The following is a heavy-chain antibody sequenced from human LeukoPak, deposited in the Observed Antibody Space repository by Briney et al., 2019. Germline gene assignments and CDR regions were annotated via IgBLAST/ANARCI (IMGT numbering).Heavy chain of an antibody. CDR2: IIPIFGTA. Sequence: WASVKVSCKASGGTFSSYAISWVRQAPGQGLEWMGGIIPIFGTANYAQKFQGRVTITADESTSTAYMELSSLRSEDTAVYYCARGLNNWNDDYWGQGTLVTVSS. J-gene: IGHJ4*02. CDR1: GGTFSSYA. CDR3: ARGLNNWNDDY. V-gene: IGHV1-69*13. D-gene: IGHD1-20*01.